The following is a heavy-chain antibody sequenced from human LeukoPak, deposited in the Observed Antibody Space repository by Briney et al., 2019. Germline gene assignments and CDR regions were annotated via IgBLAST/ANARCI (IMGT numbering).Heavy chain of an antibody. CDR2: MNPNSGNT. Sequence: ASAKVSCKASGYTFTSYDINWVRQATGQGLEWMGWMNPNSGNTGYAQKFQGRVTMTRNTSISTAYMELSSLRSEDTAVYYCARVGGDTNGMDVWGQGTTVTVSS. D-gene: IGHD3-10*01. J-gene: IGHJ6*02. CDR3: ARVGGDTNGMDV. CDR1: GYTFTSYD. V-gene: IGHV1-8*01.